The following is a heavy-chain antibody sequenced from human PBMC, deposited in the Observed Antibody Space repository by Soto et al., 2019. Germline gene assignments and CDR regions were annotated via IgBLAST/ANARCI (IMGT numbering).Heavy chain of an antibody. Sequence: ASVKVSCKASGYTFTSYYMHWVRQAPGQGLESMGIINPSGGSTSYAQKFQGRVTMTRDTSTSTVYMELSSLRSEDTAVYYCARDGIAAAGASLFYYYYGMDVWGQGTTVTVSS. V-gene: IGHV1-46*01. J-gene: IGHJ6*02. CDR3: ARDGIAAAGASLFYYYYGMDV. D-gene: IGHD6-13*01. CDR1: GYTFTSYY. CDR2: INPSGGST.